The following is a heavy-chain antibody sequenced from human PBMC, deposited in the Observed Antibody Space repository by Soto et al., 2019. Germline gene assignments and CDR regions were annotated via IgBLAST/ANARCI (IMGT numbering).Heavy chain of an antibody. D-gene: IGHD3-22*01. Sequence: QVHLVQSGAEVKKPGSSVKVSCKASGGTFSSYAISWVGQAPGQGLEWMGGFIPIFGTTNYAQKFQGRVTITADESTSTAYMELSSLRSEDTAVYYCTRDRGRRYNDGRGYYYSAYWGQGTLVTVSS. V-gene: IGHV1-69*01. J-gene: IGHJ4*02. CDR1: GGTFSSYA. CDR3: TRDRGRRYNDGRGYYYSAY. CDR2: FIPIFGTT.